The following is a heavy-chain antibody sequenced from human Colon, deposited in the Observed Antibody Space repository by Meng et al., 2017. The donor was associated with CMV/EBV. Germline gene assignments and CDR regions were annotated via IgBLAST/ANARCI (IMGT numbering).Heavy chain of an antibody. CDR2: MLPKTGAL. J-gene: IGHJ4*02. V-gene: IGHV1-2*02. CDR1: GYTFTPYY. D-gene: IGHD1-1*01. Sequence: QWQLVQSGAEVKKPGASVKVSCNASGYTFTPYYIRWGRHAPGQGLEWVGCMLPKTGALDYAQKFRGRITLTTDTSITTAYMELSGLTSDDTAVYYCIRENWYYDYWGLGTLVTVSS. CDR3: IRENWYYDY.